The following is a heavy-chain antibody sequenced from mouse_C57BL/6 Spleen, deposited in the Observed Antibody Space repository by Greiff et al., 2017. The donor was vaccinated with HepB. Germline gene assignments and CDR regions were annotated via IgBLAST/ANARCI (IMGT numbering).Heavy chain of an antibody. CDR2: INYDGSST. CDR1: GFTFSDYY. Sequence: EVHLVESEGGLVQPGSSMKLSCTASGFTFSDYYMAWVRQVPEKGLEWVANINYDGSSTYYLDSLKSRFIISRDNAKNILYLQMSSLKSEDTATYYCAIYGSSYDWYFDVWGTGTTVTVSS. CDR3: AIYGSSYDWYFDV. V-gene: IGHV5-16*01. D-gene: IGHD1-1*01. J-gene: IGHJ1*03.